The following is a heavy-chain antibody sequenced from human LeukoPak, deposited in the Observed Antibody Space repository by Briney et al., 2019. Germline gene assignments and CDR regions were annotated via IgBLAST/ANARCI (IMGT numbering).Heavy chain of an antibody. CDR3: ARQNFESAMVWVYSFDY. Sequence: PSETLSLTCTVSGGFISSGDYYWSWNRQPPGKGLEWIGYIYYRGSTYYNPSLKSRVTISVDTSKNQFSLTLDSVTDAYTCLYYSARQNFESAMVWVYSFDYWGQGTLVTVSS. J-gene: IGHJ4*02. D-gene: IGHD5-18*01. CDR1: GGFISSGDYY. CDR2: IYYRGST. V-gene: IGHV4-30-4*08.